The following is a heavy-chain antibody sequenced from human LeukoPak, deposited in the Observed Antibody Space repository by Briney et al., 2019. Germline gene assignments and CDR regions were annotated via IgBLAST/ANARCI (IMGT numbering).Heavy chain of an antibody. CDR2: ISYSGST. D-gene: IGHD2-2*01. CDR1: GGSISSSIYY. CDR3: ARSGRVPAPVDY. Sequence: SETLSLTCTVSGGSISSSIYYWGWIRQPPGKGLEWIGSISYSGSTYYNPSLKSRVTISVDKSKNQFSLKLSSVTAADTAVYYCARSGRVPAPVDYWGQGTLVTVSS. J-gene: IGHJ4*02. V-gene: IGHV4-39*07.